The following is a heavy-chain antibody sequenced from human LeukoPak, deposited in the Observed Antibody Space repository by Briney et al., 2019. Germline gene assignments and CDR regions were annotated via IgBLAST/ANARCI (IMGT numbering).Heavy chain of an antibody. CDR3: ARDGDYDILTGYYRPYYFDY. CDR2: ISSSSSTI. Sequence: PGGSLRLSCAASGFTFSSYSMNWVRQAPGKGLEWVSYISSSSSTIYYADSVKGRFTTSRDNAKNSLYLQMNSLRAEDTAVYYCARDGDYDILTGYYRPYYFDYWGQGTLVTVSS. CDR1: GFTFSSYS. V-gene: IGHV3-48*04. J-gene: IGHJ4*02. D-gene: IGHD3-9*01.